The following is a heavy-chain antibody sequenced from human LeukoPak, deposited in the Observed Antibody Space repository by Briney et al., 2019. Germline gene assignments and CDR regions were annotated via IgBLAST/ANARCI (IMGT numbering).Heavy chain of an antibody. J-gene: IGHJ3*01. V-gene: IGHV3-74*01. Sequence: GGSLRLSCAASGFTFSSYSMNWVRQAPGKGLEWVGRIDNDGSDIIYADSVKGRFTVSRDNAKNTLYLQMNSLRAEDTAVYFCARGGFSHAFDVWGQGTVVTVSS. CDR2: IDNDGSDI. CDR1: GFTFSSYS. D-gene: IGHD5-12*01. CDR3: ARGGFSHAFDV.